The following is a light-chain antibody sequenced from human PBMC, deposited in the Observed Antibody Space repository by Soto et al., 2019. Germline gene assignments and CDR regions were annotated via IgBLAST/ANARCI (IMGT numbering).Light chain of an antibody. J-gene: IGKJ4*01. Sequence: AIQLTQSPSSLSASVGESVTITCRTLQGIATALAWYQCKPGKPPKLLISFASTLESGVPSRFSGSGSGTDLTLTISGLQPEDFATYVCQQFNAYPLTFGGGTRVAI. CDR1: QGIATA. CDR2: FAS. CDR3: QQFNAYPLT. V-gene: IGKV1-13*02.